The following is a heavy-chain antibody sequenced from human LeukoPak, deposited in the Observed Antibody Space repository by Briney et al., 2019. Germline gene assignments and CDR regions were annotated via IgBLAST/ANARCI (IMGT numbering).Heavy chain of an antibody. Sequence: PGGSLRLSCAASGFTFSSYGMHWVRQAPGKGLEWVAVIWYDGSNKYYADSVKGRFTISRDNAKNSLYLQMNSLRAEDTAVYYCAADYYDSSGYLEYFQHWGQGTLVTVSS. J-gene: IGHJ1*01. D-gene: IGHD3-22*01. CDR2: IWYDGSNK. V-gene: IGHV3-33*03. CDR1: GFTFSSYG. CDR3: AADYYDSSGYLEYFQH.